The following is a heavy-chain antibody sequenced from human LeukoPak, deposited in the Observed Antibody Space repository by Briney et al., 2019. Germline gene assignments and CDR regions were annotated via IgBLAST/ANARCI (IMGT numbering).Heavy chain of an antibody. Sequence: APVKVSCKASGGTFSSYAISWVRQAPGQGLEWMGWISAYNGNTNYAQKLQGRVTMTTDTSTSTAYMELRSLRSEDTAVYYCARAMVRGVHDAFDIWGQGTMVTVSS. D-gene: IGHD3-10*01. CDR2: ISAYNGNT. J-gene: IGHJ3*02. CDR3: ARAMVRGVHDAFDI. CDR1: GGTFSSYA. V-gene: IGHV1-18*01.